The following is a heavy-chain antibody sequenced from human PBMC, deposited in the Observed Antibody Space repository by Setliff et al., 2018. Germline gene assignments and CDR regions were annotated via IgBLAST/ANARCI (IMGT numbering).Heavy chain of an antibody. J-gene: IGHJ6*03. CDR3: VRMSGFLYMDV. CDR1: GGTFSDYH. D-gene: IGHD3-3*01. CDR2: INHSGTT. V-gene: IGHV4-34*08. Sequence: SETLSLTCAAYGGTFSDYHWTWIRQPPGKGLEWIGEINHSGTTNYNPSLKSRVTISLDTSKNQFSLKLSSVTAADTAVYYCVRMSGFLYMDVWGKGTTVTVSS.